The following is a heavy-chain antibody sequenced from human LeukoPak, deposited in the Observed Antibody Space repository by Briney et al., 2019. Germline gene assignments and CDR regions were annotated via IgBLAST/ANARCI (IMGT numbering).Heavy chain of an antibody. D-gene: IGHD3-16*02. J-gene: IGHJ4*02. CDR3: ARDSLLEVYDYVWGSYRFLLDY. Sequence: ASVKVSCKASGYTFTSYGISWVRQAPGQGLEWMGWISAYNGNTNYAQKLQGRVTMTTDTSTSTAYMELRSLRSDDTAVYYCARDSLLEVYDYVWGSYRFLLDYWGQGTLVTVSS. V-gene: IGHV1-18*01. CDR1: GYTFTSYG. CDR2: ISAYNGNT.